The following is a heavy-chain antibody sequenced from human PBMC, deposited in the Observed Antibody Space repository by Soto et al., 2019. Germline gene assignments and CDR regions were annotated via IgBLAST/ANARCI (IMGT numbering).Heavy chain of an antibody. V-gene: IGHV2-5*01. Sequence: SGPTLVTPTQTLTLTCTFSGFSLSTSGVGVGWIRQPPGKALEWLALIYWNDDKRYSPSLKSRLTITKDTSKNQVVLTMTNMDPVDTATYYCAHKYYYGSGTSYNWFDPWGQGTLVTVSS. J-gene: IGHJ5*02. CDR1: GFSLSTSGVG. CDR3: AHKYYYGSGTSYNWFDP. CDR2: IYWNDDK. D-gene: IGHD3-10*01.